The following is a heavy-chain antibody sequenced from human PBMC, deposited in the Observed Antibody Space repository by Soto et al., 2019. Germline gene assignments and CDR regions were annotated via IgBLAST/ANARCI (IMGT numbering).Heavy chain of an antibody. D-gene: IGHD4-17*01. CDR1: GFTFSNYW. V-gene: IGHV3-7*05. Sequence: EVQLVESGGGLVQPGGSLRLSCAASGFTFSNYWMSWVRQAPGKGLEWLANIKQDGSEKYYVDSVKGRFTISRDNAKNSLYLQMNSLRAEDRAVYYCARLGPTVTPRGFDPWGQGTLVTVSS. J-gene: IGHJ5*02. CDR3: ARLGPTVTPRGFDP. CDR2: IKQDGSEK.